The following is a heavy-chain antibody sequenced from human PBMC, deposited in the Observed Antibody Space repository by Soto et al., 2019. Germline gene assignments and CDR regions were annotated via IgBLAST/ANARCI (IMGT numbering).Heavy chain of an antibody. V-gene: IGHV3-23*01. D-gene: IGHD6-19*01. CDR3: AKEGSSGWYYFAY. CDR2: ISGSGGSA. J-gene: IGHJ4*02. CDR1: GFTFSSCA. Sequence: TGGSLRLSCAASGFTFSSCAMNWVRQAPGKGLEWVSTISGSGGSAYYADSVKGRFTISKDNSKNTLYLQMNSLRAEDTAVYFCAKEGSSGWYYFAYWGQGPLVPVSS.